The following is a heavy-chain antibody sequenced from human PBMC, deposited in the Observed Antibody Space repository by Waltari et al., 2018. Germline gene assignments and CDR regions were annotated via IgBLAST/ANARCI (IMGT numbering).Heavy chain of an antibody. J-gene: IGHJ5*02. CDR3: ARAVPLTTVTTFSAYPLNWFDP. V-gene: IGHV4-59*01. CDR2: IYYSGST. CDR1: GGSISSYY. D-gene: IGHD4-17*01. Sequence: QVQLQESGPGLVKPSETLSLTCTVSGGSISSYYWSWIRQPPRKGLEWIGYIYYSGSTNYNPALKSRVTISVDTSKNQFSLKLSSVTAADTAVYYCARAVPLTTVTTFSAYPLNWFDPWGQGTLVTVSS.